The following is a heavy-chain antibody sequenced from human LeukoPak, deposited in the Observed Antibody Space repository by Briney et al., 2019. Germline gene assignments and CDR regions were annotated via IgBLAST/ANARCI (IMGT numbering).Heavy chain of an antibody. CDR3: GKRKDRMGGGGFYFDY. J-gene: IGHJ4*02. V-gene: IGHV4-59*05. Sequence: GSLRLSCAASGFTVSSNYMSWVRQAPGKGLEWIGSIYYSGSTYYNPSLKSRVTISVDTSKNQFSLKLSSVTAADTAVYYVGKRKDRMGGGGFYFDYGGKGTRVTVSS. CDR1: GFTVSSNY. D-gene: IGHD3-3*01. CDR2: IYYSGST.